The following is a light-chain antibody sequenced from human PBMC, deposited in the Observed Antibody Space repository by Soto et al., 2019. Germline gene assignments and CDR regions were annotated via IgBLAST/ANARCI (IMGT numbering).Light chain of an antibody. CDR2: AAS. J-gene: IGKJ4*02. CDR1: QDISNF. Sequence: DIQLTQSPSFLSASVGDRVTITCRASQDISNFLAWYQQKPGKAPKLLIYAASTLQSGVPSRFSGSGSGREFTLTISSLQPEDFATYHCQQLNSYPNAKFRAGTQVDIK. V-gene: IGKV1-9*01. CDR3: QQLNSYPNAK.